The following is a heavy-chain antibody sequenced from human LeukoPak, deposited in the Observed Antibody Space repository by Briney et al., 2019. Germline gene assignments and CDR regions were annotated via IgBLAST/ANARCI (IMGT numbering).Heavy chain of an antibody. Sequence: GGSPRLSCAASGFTFSSYAMSWVRQAPGKGLEWVSAISGSGGSTYYADSVKGRFTISRDNSKNTLYLHMNSLRAEDTAVYYCAKDPPPGDWGYFDYWGQGTLVTVSS. V-gene: IGHV3-23*01. CDR2: ISGSGGST. D-gene: IGHD2-21*01. CDR3: AKDPPPGDWGYFDY. CDR1: GFTFSSYA. J-gene: IGHJ4*02.